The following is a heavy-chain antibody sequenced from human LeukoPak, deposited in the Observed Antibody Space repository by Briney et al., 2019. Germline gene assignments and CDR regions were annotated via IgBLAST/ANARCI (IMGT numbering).Heavy chain of an antibody. CDR1: GGSISSTNW. J-gene: IGHJ4*02. D-gene: IGHD6-13*01. CDR3: ARVKLAAALDY. Sequence: SGTLSLTCAVSGGSISSTNWWRWVRQPPGKGLEWIGEISHNGSTNYNPSLKSRVTISVDKSKNQFSLKLSSVTAADTAVYYCARVKLAAALDYWGQGTLVTVSS. CDR2: ISHNGST. V-gene: IGHV4-4*02.